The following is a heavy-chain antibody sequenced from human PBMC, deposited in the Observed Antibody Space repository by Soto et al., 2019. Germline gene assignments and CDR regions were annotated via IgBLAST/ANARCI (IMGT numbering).Heavy chain of an antibody. V-gene: IGHV3-11*01. CDR2: ISSSGSTI. D-gene: IGHD1-7*01. Sequence: QVQLVESGGGLVKPGGSLRLSCAASGFTFSDYYMSWIRQAPGKGLVWVSYISSSGSTIYYPDSVKGRFTISRDNAKNSLYLQMNGLRAEDTDVYCCARDQRAYNWNYGHWGQGTLVTVSS. J-gene: IGHJ4*02. CDR1: GFTFSDYY. CDR3: ARDQRAYNWNYGH.